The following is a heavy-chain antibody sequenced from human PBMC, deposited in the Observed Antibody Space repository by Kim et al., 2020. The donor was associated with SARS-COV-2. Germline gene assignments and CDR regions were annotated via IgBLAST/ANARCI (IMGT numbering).Heavy chain of an antibody. Sequence: GGSLRLSCAASGFTFSNAWMSWVRQAPGKGLEWVGRIKSKTDGGTTDYAAPVKGRFTISRDDSKNTLYLQMNSLKTEDTAVYYCTTEYCSGGSCYSDYYYYGMDVWAKGPRSPSP. CDR1: GFTFSNAW. D-gene: IGHD2-15*01. CDR2: IKSKTDGGTT. V-gene: IGHV3-15*01. CDR3: TTEYCSGGSCYSDYYYYGMDV. J-gene: IGHJ6*02.